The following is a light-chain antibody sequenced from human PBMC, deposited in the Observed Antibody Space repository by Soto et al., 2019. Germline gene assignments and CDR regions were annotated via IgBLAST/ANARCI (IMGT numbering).Light chain of an antibody. Sequence: DIQMTHSPSSLSASVGDSVTITCRASQSISSYLNWYQQKPGQAPKLLIYAASSLQSGVPSRFSGSGSGTDFTLTISSLQPEDFATYYCQQSYSTLWTFGQGTKVDIK. CDR3: QQSYSTLWT. J-gene: IGKJ1*01. V-gene: IGKV1-39*01. CDR2: AAS. CDR1: QSISSY.